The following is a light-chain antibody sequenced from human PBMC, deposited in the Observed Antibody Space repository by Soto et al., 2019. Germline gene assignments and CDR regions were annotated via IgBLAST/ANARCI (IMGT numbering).Light chain of an antibody. J-gene: IGLJ3*02. CDR3: SSYAASNNFYFV. CDR2: AVT. V-gene: IGLV2-8*01. CDR1: SSDVGGYNY. Sequence: QSVLTQPPSGSGSPGQSVTISCTETSSDVGGYNYVSWYQQYPGRAPKRMIYAVTKRPSGGPDRFSGSKSGNTASLTVSGLQAEDEADYYCSSYAASNNFYFVFGGGTQLTV.